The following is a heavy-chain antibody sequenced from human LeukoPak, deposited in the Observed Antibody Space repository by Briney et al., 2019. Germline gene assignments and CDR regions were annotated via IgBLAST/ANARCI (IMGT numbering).Heavy chain of an antibody. CDR2: ISYDGSNK. CDR3: AKDPGYYGSGTYPTLFDY. J-gene: IGHJ4*02. V-gene: IGHV3-30*18. Sequence: PGRSLRLSRAASGFTFSSYGMHWVRQAPGKGLEWVAVISYDGSNKYYADSVKGRFTISRDNSKNTLYLQMNSLRAEGTAMYYCAKDPGYYGSGTYPTLFDYWGQGTLVTVSS. D-gene: IGHD3-10*01. CDR1: GFTFSSYG.